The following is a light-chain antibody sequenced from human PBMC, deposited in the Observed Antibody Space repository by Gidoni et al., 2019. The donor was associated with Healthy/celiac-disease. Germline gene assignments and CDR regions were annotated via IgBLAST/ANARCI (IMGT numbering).Light chain of an antibody. V-gene: IGLV2-14*01. CDR1: SSDVGGYNY. CDR2: DVS. Sequence: QSALTQPASVSGSPGQAITSSCTGTSSDVGGYNYVSWYQQHPGKAPKLMIYDVSNRPSVFSNRFSGSKSGNTASLTISGLQAEDEADYYCSSYTSSSTLVVFGGGTKLTVL. J-gene: IGLJ2*01. CDR3: SSYTSSSTLVV.